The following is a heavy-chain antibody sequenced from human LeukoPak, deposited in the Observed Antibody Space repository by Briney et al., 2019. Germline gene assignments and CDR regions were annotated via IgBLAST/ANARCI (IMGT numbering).Heavy chain of an antibody. CDR1: GFTFSSYA. J-gene: IGHJ4*02. CDR2: ISYDGSNK. Sequence: GGSLRLSCAASGFTFSSYAMHWVRQAPGKGLEWVAVISYDGSNKYYADSVKGRFTISRDNSKNTLYLQMNSLRAEDTAVYYCARARTSGTTVTMCDYWGQGTLVTVSS. V-gene: IGHV3-30-3*01. CDR3: ARARTSGTTVTMCDY. D-gene: IGHD4-17*01.